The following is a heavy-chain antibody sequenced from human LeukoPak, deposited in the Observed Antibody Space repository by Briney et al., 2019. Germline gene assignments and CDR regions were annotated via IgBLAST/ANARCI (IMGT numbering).Heavy chain of an antibody. Sequence: SETLSLTCAVYAGSFTGFYSSWIRQPPGKGLEWVGEINHSVSTTYNPSLKSRVTISVAPSKNQSSLKLSSATAADMAVYYCARGRHYSSSTSCYYPYYYYYGMDVWGKGTPVTVSS. D-gene: IGHD2-2*01. V-gene: IGHV4-34*01. J-gene: IGHJ6*04. CDR1: AGSFTGFY. CDR3: ARGRHYSSSTSCYYPYYYYYGMDV. CDR2: INHSVST.